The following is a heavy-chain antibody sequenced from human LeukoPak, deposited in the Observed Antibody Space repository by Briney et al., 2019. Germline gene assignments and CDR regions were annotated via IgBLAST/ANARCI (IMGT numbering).Heavy chain of an antibody. CDR2: ISAYNGKT. V-gene: IGHV1-18*01. CDR1: GYTFTSYG. Sequence: ASVKVSCKASGYTFTSYGISWVRQAPGQGLEWMGWISAYNGKTNYAQKLQGRVTMTTDTSTSTAYMELRSLRSDDTAVYYCARIGGSRYCSSTSCYYAPFDYWGQGTLVTVSS. D-gene: IGHD2-2*01. CDR3: ARIGGSRYCSSTSCYYAPFDY. J-gene: IGHJ4*02.